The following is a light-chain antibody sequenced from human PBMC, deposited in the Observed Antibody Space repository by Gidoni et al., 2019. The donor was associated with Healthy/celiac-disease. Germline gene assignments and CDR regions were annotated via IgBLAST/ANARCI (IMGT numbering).Light chain of an antibody. CDR2: DAS. Sequence: ELVLTQSPATLSWSPGERATLPCRASQSVSSYLAWYQQKPGQAPRLLIYDASNRATGIPARFSGSGSGTEFTLTISSLEPEDFAVYYCQQRSNWPRGFGGGTKVEIK. V-gene: IGKV3-11*01. CDR1: QSVSSY. CDR3: QQRSNWPRG. J-gene: IGKJ4*01.